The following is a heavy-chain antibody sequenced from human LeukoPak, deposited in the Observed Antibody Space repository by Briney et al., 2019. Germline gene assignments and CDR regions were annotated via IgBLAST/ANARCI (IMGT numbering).Heavy chain of an antibody. Sequence: GGSLRLSCAASGFTFSSYSMNWVRQAPGKGLEWVSSISSSSSYIYYADSVKGRFTISRDNAKNSLYLQMNSLRAEDTAVYYCATSAGGIRLGEFLYWGQGTLVTVSS. CDR2: ISSSSSYI. D-gene: IGHD3-16*01. CDR1: GFTFSSYS. CDR3: ATSAGGIRLGEFLY. V-gene: IGHV3-21*01. J-gene: IGHJ4*02.